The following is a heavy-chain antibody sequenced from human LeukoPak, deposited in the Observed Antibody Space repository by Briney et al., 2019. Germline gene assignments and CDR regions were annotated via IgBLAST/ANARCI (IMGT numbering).Heavy chain of an antibody. CDR2: IYYSGST. CDR3: AKDLRDIVEGVGAFDI. V-gene: IGHV4-59*06. CDR1: GGSINNY. Sequence: PSETLSLTCSVSGGSINNYWSWIRQPPGKGLEWIGYIYYSGSTYYNPSLKSRVTISVDTSKNQFSLKLSSVTAADTAVYYCAKDLRDIVEGVGAFDIWGQGTMVTVSS. D-gene: IGHD2-15*01. J-gene: IGHJ3*02.